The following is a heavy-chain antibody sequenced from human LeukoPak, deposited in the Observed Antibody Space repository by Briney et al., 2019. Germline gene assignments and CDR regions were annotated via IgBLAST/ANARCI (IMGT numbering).Heavy chain of an antibody. CDR1: GFTFSSYA. V-gene: IGHV3-23*01. Sequence: GGFLRLSCAASGFTFSSYAMSWVRQAPGKGLEWVSAISGSGGSTYYADSVKGRFTISRDNSKNTLYLQMNSLRAEDTAVYYCAKDPGHCSGGSCYSHYWGQGTLVTVSS. J-gene: IGHJ4*02. D-gene: IGHD2-15*01. CDR2: ISGSGGST. CDR3: AKDPGHCSGGSCYSHY.